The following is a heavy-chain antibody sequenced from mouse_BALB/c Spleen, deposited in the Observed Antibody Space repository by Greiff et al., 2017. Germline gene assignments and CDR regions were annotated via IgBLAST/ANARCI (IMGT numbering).Heavy chain of an antibody. CDR3: ARKDGNYAMDY. V-gene: IGHV3-6*02. CDR2: ISYDGSN. J-gene: IGHJ4*01. Sequence: EVHLVESGPGLVKPSQSLSLTCSVTGYSITSGYYWNWIRQFPGNKLEWMGYISYDGSNNYNPSLKNRISITRDTSKNQFFLKLNSVTTEDTATYYCARKDGNYAMDYWGQGTSVTVSS. CDR1: GYSITSGYY. D-gene: IGHD2-1*01.